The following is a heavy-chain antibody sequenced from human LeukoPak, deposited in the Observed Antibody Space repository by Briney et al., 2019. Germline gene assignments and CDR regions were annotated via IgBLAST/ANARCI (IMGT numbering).Heavy chain of an antibody. CDR2: LYYTGST. Sequence: SETLSLTCTVSNGPMTNNYWGWLRQPPGKGLEWIASLYYTGSTYYSPSLKSRVTISRDTSKNQFSLNLYSVTAADTGIYYCARRPSPPDAFDIWGQGTVVIVAS. V-gene: IGHV4-39*01. J-gene: IGHJ3*02. CDR3: ARRPSPPDAFDI. CDR1: NGPMTNNY.